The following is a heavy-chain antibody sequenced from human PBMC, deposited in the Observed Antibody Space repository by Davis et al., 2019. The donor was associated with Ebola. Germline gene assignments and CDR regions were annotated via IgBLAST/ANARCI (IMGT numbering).Heavy chain of an antibody. Sequence: TLSLTCVVSGASISSSEWWSWIRQPPGKALELPALIDWDDDKYYSTSLKTRLTISKDTSKNQVVLTMTNMDPVDTATYYCARIRGDYYYYYGMDVWGQGTTVTVSS. J-gene: IGHJ6*02. CDR2: IDWDDDK. CDR3: ARIRGDYYYYYGMDV. D-gene: IGHD4-17*01. V-gene: IGHV2-70*18. CDR1: GASISSSEW.